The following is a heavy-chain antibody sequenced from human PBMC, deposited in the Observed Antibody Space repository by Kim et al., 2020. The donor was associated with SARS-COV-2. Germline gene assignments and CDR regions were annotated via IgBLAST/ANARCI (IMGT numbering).Heavy chain of an antibody. CDR2: IYYSGST. D-gene: IGHD2-15*01. CDR3: ARATPYYCSGGSCYYGGSDAFDI. V-gene: IGHV4-31*03. J-gene: IGHJ3*02. CDR1: GGSISSGGYY. Sequence: SETLSLTCTVSGGSISSGGYYWSWIRQHPGKGLEWIGYIYYSGSTYYNPSLKSRVTISVDTSKNQFSLKLSSVTAADTAVYYCARATPYYCSGGSCYYGGSDAFDIWGQGTMVTVSS.